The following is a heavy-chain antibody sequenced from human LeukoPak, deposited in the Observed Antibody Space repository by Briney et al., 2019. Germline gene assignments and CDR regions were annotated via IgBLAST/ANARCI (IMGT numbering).Heavy chain of an antibody. Sequence: KTGGSLRLSCAASGVTFSGYWMHWVRQAPGKGLVWVSRINTDGSSTSYADSVKGRFTISRDNAKNTLDLQMNSLRAEDTAVYYCARDRKDTVRSYFFDFWGQGTLVTVSS. V-gene: IGHV3-74*01. J-gene: IGHJ4*02. D-gene: IGHD1-14*01. CDR1: GVTFSGYW. CDR2: INTDGSST. CDR3: ARDRKDTVRSYFFDF.